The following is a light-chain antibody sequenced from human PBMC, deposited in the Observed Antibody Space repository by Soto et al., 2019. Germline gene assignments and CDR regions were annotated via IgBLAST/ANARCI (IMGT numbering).Light chain of an antibody. CDR1: QNIYSY. V-gene: IGKV1-39*01. CDR3: QHSYSIPFT. Sequence: DIQMTQSPSSLSSSVGDRVTITCRASQNIYSYLNWYQQKPGTAPKLLIYTASNLQRGVPSKFSGSGFGTDFTLTISSLQPEDFATYYCQHSYSIPFTFGQGTKLEI. J-gene: IGKJ2*01. CDR2: TAS.